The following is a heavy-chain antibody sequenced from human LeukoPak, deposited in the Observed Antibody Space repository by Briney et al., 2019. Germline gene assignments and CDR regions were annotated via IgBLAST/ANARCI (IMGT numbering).Heavy chain of an antibody. V-gene: IGHV1-46*01. CDR1: GYTFTSYY. CDR2: INPSGGST. J-gene: IGHJ4*02. D-gene: IGHD6-19*01. CDR3: ASTGYSSGWFDY. Sequence: ASVKVSCKSSGYTFTSYYMHWVRQAPGQGLEWMGIINPSGGSTSYAQKFQGRVTMTRDTSTSTVYMELSSLRSEDTAVYYCASTGYSSGWFDYWGQGTLVTVSS.